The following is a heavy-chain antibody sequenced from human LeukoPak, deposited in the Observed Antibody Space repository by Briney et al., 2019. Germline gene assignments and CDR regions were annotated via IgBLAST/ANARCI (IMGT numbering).Heavy chain of an antibody. CDR1: GFSFTDYY. D-gene: IGHD3-22*01. Sequence: PGGSLRLSCAASGFSFTDYYMSWIRQAPGKGLEWVSFINSYSNYTNYADSVKGRFSISRDNAKSSLYLQMNSLRAEDTAVYYCATHYYDRRGYDVGYYFDYWGQGTLVTVSS. CDR2: INSYSNYT. CDR3: ATHYYDRRGYDVGYYFDY. J-gene: IGHJ4*02. V-gene: IGHV3-11*06.